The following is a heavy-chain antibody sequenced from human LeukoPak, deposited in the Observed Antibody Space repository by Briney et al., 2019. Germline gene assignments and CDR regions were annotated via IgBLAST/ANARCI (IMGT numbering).Heavy chain of an antibody. D-gene: IGHD6-25*01. J-gene: IGHJ6*03. CDR3: ARGLGTQRGYYYYYMDV. Sequence: ASVKVSCKASGYTFTGYYMHWVRQAPGQGLEWMGWINPNSGGTNYAQKFQGRVTMTRDTSISTAYMELSRLRSDDTAVYYCARGLGTQRGYYYYYMDVWGKGTTVTVSS. V-gene: IGHV1-2*02. CDR1: GYTFTGYY. CDR2: INPNSGGT.